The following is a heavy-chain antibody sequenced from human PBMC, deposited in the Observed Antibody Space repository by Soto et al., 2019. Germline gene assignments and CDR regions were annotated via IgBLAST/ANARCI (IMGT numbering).Heavy chain of an antibody. Sequence: QVQLVESGGGVVQPGRSLRLSCAASGFTFSSYGMHWVRQAPGKGLEWVAVISYDGSNKYYADSVKGRFTISRDNSKNTLFLQMNSLRAEDTDVYYCAKPDCSSTSCNTYNWFDPWVQGTLVTVSS. D-gene: IGHD2-2*02. CDR3: AKPDCSSTSCNTYNWFDP. CDR1: GFTFSSYG. J-gene: IGHJ5*02. CDR2: ISYDGSNK. V-gene: IGHV3-30*18.